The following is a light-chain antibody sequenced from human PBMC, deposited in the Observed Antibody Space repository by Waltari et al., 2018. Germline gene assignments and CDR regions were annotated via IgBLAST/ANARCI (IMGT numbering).Light chain of an antibody. J-gene: IGKJ5*01. CDR2: GAS. CDR3: QQYTDYPIT. V-gene: IGKV1-16*01. Sequence: DIPLTQSPSSLSASVGDRVTLSCRSSQAISSYVAWYRQKPGEAPDSLIFGASKLQSGVSSRFSGSGFGKDFTLTISGLQPEDFATYFCQQYTDYPITFGQGTRLE. CDR1: QAISSY.